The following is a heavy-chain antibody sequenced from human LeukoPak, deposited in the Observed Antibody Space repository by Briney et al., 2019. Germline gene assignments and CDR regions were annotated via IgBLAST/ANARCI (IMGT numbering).Heavy chain of an antibody. J-gene: IGHJ5*02. CDR3: ASGGDQYYYDSSGS. Sequence: GGSLRLSCAASGFTFSSHSMKWVRQAPGKGLEWVSSISSSSSYIYYADSVKGRFTISRDNAKDSLYLQMNSLRAEDTAVYYCASGGDQYYYDSSGSWGQGTLVTVSS. CDR1: GFTFSSHS. V-gene: IGHV3-21*01. CDR2: ISSSSSYI. D-gene: IGHD3-22*01.